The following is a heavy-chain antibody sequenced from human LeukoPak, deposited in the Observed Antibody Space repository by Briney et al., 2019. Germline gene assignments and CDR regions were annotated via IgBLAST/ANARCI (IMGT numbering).Heavy chain of an antibody. V-gene: IGHV1-69*13. Sequence: ASVKVSCKASGGTFSSYAISWVRQALGQGLEWMGGIIPIFGTANYAQKFQGRVTITADESTSTAYMELSSLRSEDTAVYYCARNQDYSSSTSCGGWFDPWGQGTLVTVSS. CDR1: GGTFSSYA. CDR2: IIPIFGTA. J-gene: IGHJ5*02. CDR3: ARNQDYSSSTSCGGWFDP. D-gene: IGHD2-2*01.